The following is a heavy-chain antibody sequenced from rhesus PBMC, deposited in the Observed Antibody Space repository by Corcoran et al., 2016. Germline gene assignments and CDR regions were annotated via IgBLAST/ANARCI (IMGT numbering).Heavy chain of an antibody. CDR2: NSGRGGST. CDR1: GGSISSNY. J-gene: IGHJ2*01. V-gene: IGHV4-173*01. D-gene: IGHD3-3*01. Sequence: QVQLQESGPGLVKPSETLSLTCAVSGGSISSNYWSWIRQPPGKGLVWIGRNSGRGGSTDHNPSLKRRVTISTDTSKNQFSLKLSSVTAADTAVYYCARQYLDWLSPPLYWYFDLWGPGTPITISS. CDR3: ARQYLDWLSPPLYWYFDL.